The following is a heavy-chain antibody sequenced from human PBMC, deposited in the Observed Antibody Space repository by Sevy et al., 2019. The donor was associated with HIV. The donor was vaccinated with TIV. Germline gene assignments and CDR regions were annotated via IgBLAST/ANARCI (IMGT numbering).Heavy chain of an antibody. J-gene: IGHJ4*02. CDR2: IKQDGSEK. CDR3: ARAPEYGDYVYYFDY. V-gene: IGHV3-7*01. Sequence: GGSLRLSCAGSGFTFSRYWMSWVRRAPGKGLEWAANIKQDGSEKYYVDSVKRRFTISRDNAKNSLYLQMNSLRAEDTAVYYCARAPEYGDYVYYFDYWGQGTLVTVSS. D-gene: IGHD4-17*01. CDR1: GFTFSRYW.